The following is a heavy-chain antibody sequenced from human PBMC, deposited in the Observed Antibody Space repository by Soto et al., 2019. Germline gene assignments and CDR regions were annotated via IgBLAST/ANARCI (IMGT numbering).Heavy chain of an antibody. CDR3: ATAYSSPTKLDY. V-gene: IGHV1-24*01. J-gene: IGHJ4*02. CDR1: GYTLTELS. Sequence: AASVKVSCKVSGYTLTELSMHWVRQAPGKGLEWMGGFDPEDGETIYAQKFQGRVTMTEDTSTDTAYMELSSLRSEDTAVYYCATAYSSPTKLDYWGQGTLVTVSS. D-gene: IGHD6-13*01. CDR2: FDPEDGET.